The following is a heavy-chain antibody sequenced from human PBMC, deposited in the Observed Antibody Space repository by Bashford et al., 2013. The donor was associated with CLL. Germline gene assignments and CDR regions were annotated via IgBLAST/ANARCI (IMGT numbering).Heavy chain of an antibody. Sequence: SETLSLTCTVSGASVSTTFTFWAWIRQSPGKGLEWIGTVYYSGSTYYNPSLKSRVTISLDTSKNQFSVNLESVTAADTALYYCARHRPYRGNYFMFDSWGQGNPGHRLL. V-gene: IGHV4-39*01. CDR2: VYYSGST. CDR3: ARHRPYRGNYFMFDS. D-gene: IGHD1-26*01. CDR1: GASVSTTFTF. J-gene: IGHJ4*02.